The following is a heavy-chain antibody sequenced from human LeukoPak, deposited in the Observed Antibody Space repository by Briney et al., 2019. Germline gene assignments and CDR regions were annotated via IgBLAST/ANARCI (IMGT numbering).Heavy chain of an antibody. J-gene: IGHJ6*02. CDR2: INNSGITI. V-gene: IGHV3-11*01. D-gene: IGHD2-21*02. Sequence: PGGSLRLSCAASGFTFSDYYMSWIRQAPGKGLEWVSYINNSGITIYYADSVKGRFTISRDNAKNSLYLQMNSLRPEDTAVYYCATRVYCGGDCYSSHGMDVWGPGTTVTVSS. CDR1: GFTFSDYY. CDR3: ATRVYCGGDCYSSHGMDV.